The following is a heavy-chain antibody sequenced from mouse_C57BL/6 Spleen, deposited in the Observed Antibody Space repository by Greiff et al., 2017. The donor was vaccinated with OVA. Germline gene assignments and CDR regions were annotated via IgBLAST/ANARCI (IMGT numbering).Heavy chain of an antibody. CDR1: GYAFTNYL. D-gene: IGHD1-1*01. V-gene: IGHV1-54*01. CDR3: ARDYYGSSYEFAY. CDR2: INPGSGGT. Sequence: VQLQQSGAELVRPGTSVKVSCKASGYAFTNYLIEWVKQRPGQGLEWIGVINPGSGGTNYNEKFKGKATLTADKSSSTAYMQLSSLTSEDSAVYFCARDYYGSSYEFAYWGQGTLVTVSA. J-gene: IGHJ3*01.